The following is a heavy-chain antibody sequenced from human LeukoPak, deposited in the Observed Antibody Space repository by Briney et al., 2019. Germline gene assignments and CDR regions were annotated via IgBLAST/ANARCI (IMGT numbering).Heavy chain of an antibody. CDR2: ITMNSVR. J-gene: IGHJ4*02. CDR3: TRGRYQFLGPNDC. D-gene: IGHD2-2*01. V-gene: IGHV3-69-1*01. Sequence: GGSLRPSCSASGLSLSDYGMSWVRQAPGKGLEWVSYITMNSVRIYADSVKGRFTISRDNDKNSVYLQMNTLRDEDTAVYYCTRGRYQFLGPNDCWGQGSQVTVSS. CDR1: GLSLSDYG.